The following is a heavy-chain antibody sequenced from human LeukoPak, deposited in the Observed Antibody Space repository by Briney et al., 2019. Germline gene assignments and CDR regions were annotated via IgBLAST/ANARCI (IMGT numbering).Heavy chain of an antibody. D-gene: IGHD3-10*01. CDR1: GFTVSYNY. CDR3: AKGNYGSGSLYIGDAFDI. Sequence: GGSLRLSCAASGFTVSYNYMSWVRQTPGKGLEWVSSIYRGGDTYYTDSVRGRFTISRDNSDNTLYLQKNSLRAEDTALYYCAKGNYGSGSLYIGDAFDIWGQGTMVTVSS. CDR2: IYRGGDT. J-gene: IGHJ3*02. V-gene: IGHV3-53*01.